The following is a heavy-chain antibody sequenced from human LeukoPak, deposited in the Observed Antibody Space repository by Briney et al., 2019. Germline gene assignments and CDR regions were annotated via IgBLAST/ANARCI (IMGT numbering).Heavy chain of an antibody. CDR1: GGSISSSSYY. CDR3: ARHPRDGYNYSGFDY. Sequence: SETLSLTCTVSGGSISSSSYYWGWIRQPPGKGLEWIGSIYYSGSTNYNPSLKSRVTISVDTSKNQFSLKLSSVTAADTAVYYCARHPRDGYNYSGFDYWGQGTLVTVSS. D-gene: IGHD5-24*01. J-gene: IGHJ4*02. V-gene: IGHV4-39*01. CDR2: IYYSGST.